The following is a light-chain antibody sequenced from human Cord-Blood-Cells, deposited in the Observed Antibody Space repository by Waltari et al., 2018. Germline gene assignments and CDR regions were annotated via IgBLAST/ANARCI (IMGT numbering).Light chain of an antibody. V-gene: IGLV2-18*02. J-gene: IGLJ3*02. CDR1: SSDVGSYNR. CDR3: SSYTSSSTWV. CDR2: EVS. Sequence: QSALTQPPSVSGSPGQSVTISCTGTSSDVGSYNRVPWYQQPPGPAPKLMIYEVSNRPSGVPDRFSGSKSGNTASLTISGLQAEDEADYYCSSYTSSSTWVFGGGTKLTVL.